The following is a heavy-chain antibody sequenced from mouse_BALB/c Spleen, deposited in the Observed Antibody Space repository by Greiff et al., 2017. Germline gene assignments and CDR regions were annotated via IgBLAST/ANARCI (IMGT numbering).Heavy chain of an antibody. CDR3: ARRTGTDFDY. CDR1: GYSFTGYY. CDR2: INPYNGAT. D-gene: IGHD4-1*01. J-gene: IGHJ2*01. V-gene: IGHV1-31*01. Sequence: EVKLMESGPELVKPGASVKISCKASGYSFTGYYMHWVKQSHVKSLEWIGRINPYNGATSYNQNFKDKASLTVDKSSSTAYMELHSLTSEDSAVYYCARRTGTDFDYWGQGTTLTVSS.